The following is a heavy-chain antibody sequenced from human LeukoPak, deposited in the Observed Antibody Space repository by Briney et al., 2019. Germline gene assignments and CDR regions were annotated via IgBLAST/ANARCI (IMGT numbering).Heavy chain of an antibody. J-gene: IGHJ4*02. CDR3: ASTYYYGSGSYFDY. D-gene: IGHD3-10*01. CDR2: ISGSGGSA. V-gene: IGHV3-23*01. CDR1: GFTFSSYD. Sequence: GGSLRLSCAASGFTFSSYDMSWVRQAPGKGLEWVSFISGSGGSAYYADSVKGRFTISRDNSKNTRYLQMNSLRAEDTAVYYCASTYYYGSGSYFDYWGQGTLVTVSS.